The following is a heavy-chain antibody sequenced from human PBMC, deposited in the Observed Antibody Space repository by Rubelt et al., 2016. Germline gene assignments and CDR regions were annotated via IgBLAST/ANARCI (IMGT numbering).Heavy chain of an antibody. V-gene: IGHV4-59*08. CDR2: IYYSGST. Sequence: GKGLEWIGYIYYSGSTNYNPSLKSRVTISVDTSKNQFSLKLSSVTAADTAVYYCARLMTGYPPYNWFDPWGQGTLVTVSS. J-gene: IGHJ5*02. D-gene: IGHD3-9*01. CDR3: ARLMTGYPPYNWFDP.